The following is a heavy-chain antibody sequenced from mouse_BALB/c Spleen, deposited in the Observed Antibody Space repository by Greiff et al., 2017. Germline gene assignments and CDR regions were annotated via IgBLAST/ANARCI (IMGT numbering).Heavy chain of an antibody. D-gene: IGHD2-2*01. CDR1: GFTFSSFG. CDR2: ISSGSSTI. V-gene: IGHV5-17*02. CDR3: ARDGYDEGDRLDY. J-gene: IGHJ2*01. Sequence: EVKLVESGGGLVQPGGSRKLSCAASGFTFSSFGMHWVRQAPEKGLEWVAYISSGSSTIYYADTVKGRFTISSDNTKNTLFLEMNSLRSEDTAMYYCARDGYDEGDRLDYWGQGTTLTVSA.